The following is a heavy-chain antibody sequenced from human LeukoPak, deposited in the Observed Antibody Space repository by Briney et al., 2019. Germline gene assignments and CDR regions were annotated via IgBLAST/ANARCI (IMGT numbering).Heavy chain of an antibody. CDR3: ARDLDSGDAFDI. J-gene: IGHJ3*02. D-gene: IGHD1-26*01. V-gene: IGHV4-61*01. CDR1: GYSISSGYY. CDR2: IYYSGST. Sequence: SETLSLTCTVSGYSISSGYYWGWIRQPPGKGLEWIGYIYYSGSTNYNPSLKSRVTISVDTSKNQFSLKLSSVTAADTAVYYCARDLDSGDAFDIWGQGTMVTVSS.